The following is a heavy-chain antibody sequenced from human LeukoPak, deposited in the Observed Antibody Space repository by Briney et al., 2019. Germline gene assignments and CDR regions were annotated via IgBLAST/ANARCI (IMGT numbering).Heavy chain of an antibody. Sequence: GGSLRLSCAASGFTFSSYAMHWVRQAPGKGLEWVAVISFDGSDKCYADSVKGRFTISRDNSKNTLYVQMNSLRVEDTAVYYCARVLDSSGYYLTYYYYGMDVWGQGTTVTVSS. CDR1: GFTFSSYA. J-gene: IGHJ6*02. CDR2: ISFDGSDK. CDR3: ARVLDSSGYYLTYYYYGMDV. V-gene: IGHV3-30*04. D-gene: IGHD3-22*01.